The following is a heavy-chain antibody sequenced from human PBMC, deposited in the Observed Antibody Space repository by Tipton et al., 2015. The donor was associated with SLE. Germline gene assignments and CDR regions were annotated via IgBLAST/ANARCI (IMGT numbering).Heavy chain of an antibody. CDR1: GFTFNSYG. D-gene: IGHD2-21*01. Sequence: SLRLSCAGSGFTFNSYGIHWVRQAPGKGLEWVAVISFDGTNKYYADSLKGRFTVSRDNSKNTLYLQMSSLRVEDTAVYYCAKDFGYCGNMNCYGMHVWGQGTTVTVSS. V-gene: IGHV3-30*18. J-gene: IGHJ6*02. CDR3: AKDFGYCGNMNCYGMHV. CDR2: ISFDGTNK.